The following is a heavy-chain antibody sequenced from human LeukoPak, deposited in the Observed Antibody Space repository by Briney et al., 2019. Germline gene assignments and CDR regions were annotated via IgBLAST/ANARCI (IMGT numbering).Heavy chain of an antibody. D-gene: IGHD6-13*01. CDR3: ARDGRGIAAALYDY. J-gene: IGHJ4*02. V-gene: IGHV1-69*01. CDR2: IIPIFGTA. CDR1: GGTFSSYA. Sequence: ASVNVSCKASGGTFSSYAISWVRQAPGQGLEWMGGIIPIFGTANYAQKFQGRVTITADESTSTAYMELSSLRSEDTAVYYCARDGRGIAAALYDYWGQGTLVIVSS.